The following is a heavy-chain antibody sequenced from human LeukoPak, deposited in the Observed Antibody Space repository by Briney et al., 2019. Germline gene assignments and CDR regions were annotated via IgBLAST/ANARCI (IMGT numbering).Heavy chain of an antibody. Sequence: PGGSLRLSCAASGFTFSGHWMSWVRQAPGEGLEWVAVISYDGSNKYYADSVKGRFTISRDNSKNTLYLQMNSLRAEDTAVYYCARASEQWLYYYFDYWGQGTLVTVSS. CDR2: ISYDGSNK. V-gene: IGHV3-30*03. D-gene: IGHD6-19*01. J-gene: IGHJ4*02. CDR3: ARASEQWLYYYFDY. CDR1: GFTFSGHW.